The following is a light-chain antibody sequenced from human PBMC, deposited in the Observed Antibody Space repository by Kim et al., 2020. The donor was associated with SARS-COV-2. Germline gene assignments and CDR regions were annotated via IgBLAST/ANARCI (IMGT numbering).Light chain of an antibody. V-gene: IGKV3-20*01. CDR1: QSVSSSF. J-gene: IGKJ1*01. CDR3: QQYDKSPET. Sequence: TLSLSPGERATLSCRASQSVSSSFLAWYQQRPGQTPRLLIYGASTRATGIPDRFSGSGSGTDFTLTISRLEPEDFAVYYCQQYDKSPETFGQGTKVDIK. CDR2: GAS.